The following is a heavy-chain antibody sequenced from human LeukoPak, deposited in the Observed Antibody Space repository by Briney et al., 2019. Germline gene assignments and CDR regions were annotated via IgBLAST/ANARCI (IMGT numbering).Heavy chain of an antibody. CDR3: ASTNQKNSDELYYYGMDV. Sequence: SVKVSCKASGGTFSSYAISWVRQAPGQGLEWMGGIIPIFGTANYAQKFQGRVTITTDESTSTAYMELSSLRSEDTAVYYCASTNQKNSDELYYYGMDVWGQGTTVTVSS. CDR1: GGTFSSYA. V-gene: IGHV1-69*05. CDR2: IIPIFGTA. J-gene: IGHJ6*02. D-gene: IGHD2/OR15-2a*01.